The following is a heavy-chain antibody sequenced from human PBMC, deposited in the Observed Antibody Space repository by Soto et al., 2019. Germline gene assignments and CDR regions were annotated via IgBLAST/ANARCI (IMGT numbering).Heavy chain of an antibody. Sequence: PGESLKISCXGSGYSFTSYWIGWVRQMPGKGLEWMGIIYPGDSDTRYSPSFQGQVTISADKSISTAYLQWSSLKASDTAMYYCARHWACSGGSCYSGGMDYWGQGTLVTVSS. CDR1: GYSFTSYW. CDR3: ARHWACSGGSCYSGGMDY. D-gene: IGHD2-15*01. J-gene: IGHJ4*02. V-gene: IGHV5-51*01. CDR2: IYPGDSDT.